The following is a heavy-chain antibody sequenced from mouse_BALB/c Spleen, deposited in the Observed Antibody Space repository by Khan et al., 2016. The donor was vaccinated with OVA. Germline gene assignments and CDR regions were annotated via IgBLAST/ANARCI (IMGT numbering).Heavy chain of an antibody. J-gene: IGHJ2*01. CDR1: GYTFTDYV. CDR2: IYPGSGST. D-gene: IGHD2-4*01. V-gene: IGHV1-77*01. CDR3: ARRVYYDYDDY. Sequence: QVQLKESGPELVKPGASVKMSCKASGYTFTDYVISWVKQRTGQGLEWIGEIYPGSGSTYYNEKFKGKATLTADKSSNTAYMQLSSLTSEDSAVYFCARRVYYDYDDYWGQGTTLTVSS.